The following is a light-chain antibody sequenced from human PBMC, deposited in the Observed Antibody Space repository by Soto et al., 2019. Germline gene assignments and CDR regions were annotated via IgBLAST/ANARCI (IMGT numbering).Light chain of an antibody. Sequence: QSVLTQPPAVSGAPGQRVTISCTGSISNIGAYYDVHWYQQLPGTAPKLLIYGNTNRPSGVPDRFSGSRSGTSASLAITGLRAADEADYYCQSYDSSLSAVVFGGVTKLTVL. J-gene: IGLJ3*02. CDR2: GNT. V-gene: IGLV1-40*01. CDR3: QSYDSSLSAVV. CDR1: ISNIGAYYD.